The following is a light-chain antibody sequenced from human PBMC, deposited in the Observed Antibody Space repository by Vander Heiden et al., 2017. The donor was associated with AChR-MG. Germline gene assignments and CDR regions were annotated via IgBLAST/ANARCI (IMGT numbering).Light chain of an antibody. CDR1: QGVSSC. CDR3: HQYGSSPRT. Sequence: EIVLTQSPGTLSLSPCVRPPLSCSASQGVSSCLAWYQQKPGQAPRVIIYGASSRATGIPDRFSGSGSGTDFTLTISRLGPEDFAVYYWHQYGSSPRTFGQGTKVEIK. CDR2: GAS. V-gene: IGKV3-20*01. J-gene: IGKJ1*01.